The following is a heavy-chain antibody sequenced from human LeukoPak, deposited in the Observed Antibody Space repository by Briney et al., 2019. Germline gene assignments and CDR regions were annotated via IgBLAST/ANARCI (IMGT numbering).Heavy chain of an antibody. D-gene: IGHD3-3*01. CDR2: IYYSGST. V-gene: IGHV4-39*01. J-gene: IGHJ1*01. Sequence: TPSETLSLTCTVSGGSISSSSYYWGWIRQPPGKGLEWIGSIYYSGSTYYNPSLKSRVTISVDTSKNQFSLKLSSVTAADTAVYYCASSSLNYDFWSGYPGNFQHWGQGTLVTVSS. CDR3: ASSSLNYDFWSGYPGNFQH. CDR1: GGSISSSSYY.